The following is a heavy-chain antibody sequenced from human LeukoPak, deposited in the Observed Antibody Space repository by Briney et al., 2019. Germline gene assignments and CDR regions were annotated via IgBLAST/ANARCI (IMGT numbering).Heavy chain of an antibody. V-gene: IGHV5-51*01. Sequence: GESLKISCKGSGYSFTTYWIGWVRQMPGKGLEWMGIIYPGDSDIRISPSFRGQVTISVDKSISTAYLQWSSLKASDTAMYYCARRAVVIGVGYFDYWGQGTLVTVSS. J-gene: IGHJ4*02. CDR1: GYSFTTYW. D-gene: IGHD4-23*01. CDR3: ARRAVVIGVGYFDY. CDR2: IYPGDSDI.